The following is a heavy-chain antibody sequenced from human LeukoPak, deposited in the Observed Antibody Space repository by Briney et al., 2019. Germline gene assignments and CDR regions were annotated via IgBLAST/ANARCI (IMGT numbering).Heavy chain of an antibody. CDR1: GFTFSSYS. CDR2: ISSSSSYI. CDR3: AREGGSGSYLGLGY. Sequence: GGSLRLSCAASGFTFSSYSMNWVRQAPGKGLEWVSSISSSSSYIYYADSVKGRFTISRDNAKNSLYLQMNSLGAEDTAVYYCAREGGSGSYLGLGYWGQGTLVTVSS. D-gene: IGHD3-10*01. J-gene: IGHJ4*02. V-gene: IGHV3-21*01.